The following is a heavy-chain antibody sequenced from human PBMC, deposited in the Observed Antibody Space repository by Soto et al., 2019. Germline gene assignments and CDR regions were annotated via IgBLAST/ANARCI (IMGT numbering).Heavy chain of an antibody. J-gene: IGHJ6*02. D-gene: IGHD3-3*01. CDR1: GGSISSSSYY. Sequence: SETLSLTCTVSGGSISSSSYYWGWIRQPPGKGLEWIGSIYYSGSTYYNPSLKSRVTISVDTSKNQFSLKLSSVTAADTAVYYCATNYDFWSGYLNIYYYYGMDGWGQGTTVTVAS. CDR3: ATNYDFWSGYLNIYYYYGMDG. CDR2: IYYSGST. V-gene: IGHV4-39*01.